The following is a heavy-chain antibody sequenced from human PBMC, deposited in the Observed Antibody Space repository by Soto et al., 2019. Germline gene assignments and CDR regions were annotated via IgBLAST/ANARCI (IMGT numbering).Heavy chain of an antibody. D-gene: IGHD5-18*01. J-gene: IGHJ4*02. CDR2: IKQDGSEK. CDR1: GFTFSSYW. V-gene: IGHV3-7*01. CDR3: ASTWIQLWAPFDY. Sequence: GGSLRLSCAASGFTFSSYWMSWVRQAPGKGLEWVANIKQDGSEKYYVDSVKGRFTISRDNTKNSLYLQMNSLRAEDTAVYYCASTWIQLWAPFDYWGQGTLVTVSS.